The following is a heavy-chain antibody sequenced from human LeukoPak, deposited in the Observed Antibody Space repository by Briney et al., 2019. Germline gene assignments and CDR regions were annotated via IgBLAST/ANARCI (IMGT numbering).Heavy chain of an antibody. J-gene: IGHJ4*02. CDR1: GFTFSSYG. V-gene: IGHV3-33*01. D-gene: IGHD1-1*01. Sequence: PGRSLRLSCAASGFTFSSYGMHWVRQAPGKGLEWVAVIWYDGSNKYYADSVKGRFTVSRDNSENTVYLQMNSPRAEDTAVYYCARDVQIDYWGQGTLVTVSS. CDR2: IWYDGSNK. CDR3: ARDVQIDY.